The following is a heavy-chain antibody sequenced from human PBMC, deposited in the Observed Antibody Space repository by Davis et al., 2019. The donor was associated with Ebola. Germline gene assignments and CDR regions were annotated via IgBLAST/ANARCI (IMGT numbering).Heavy chain of an antibody. Sequence: AASVEVSCKASGYTFTGYYMHWVRQAPGQGLEWMGIINPSGGSTSYAQKFQGRVTMTRDTSASTAYMELSSLRSEDTAVYYCARRVGARSGFDYWGQGTLVTVSS. J-gene: IGHJ4*01. CDR1: GYTFTGYY. CDR2: INPSGGST. CDR3: ARRVGARSGFDY. V-gene: IGHV1-46*01. D-gene: IGHD1-26*01.